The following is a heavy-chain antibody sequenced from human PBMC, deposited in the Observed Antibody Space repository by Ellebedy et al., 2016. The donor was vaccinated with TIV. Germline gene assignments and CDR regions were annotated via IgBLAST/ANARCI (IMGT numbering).Heavy chain of an antibody. CDR2: IQQDGSEK. CDR3: ARGSPYYYDSSGYDY. D-gene: IGHD3-22*01. CDR1: GFTFSSYW. J-gene: IGHJ4*02. Sequence: GESLKISXAASGFTFSSYWMSWVRQAPGKGLEWVANIQQDGSEKYYVDSVKGRFTISRDTAKNSLYLQMNSLRAEDSAVYYCARGSPYYYDSSGYDYWGQGTLVTVSS. V-gene: IGHV3-7*03.